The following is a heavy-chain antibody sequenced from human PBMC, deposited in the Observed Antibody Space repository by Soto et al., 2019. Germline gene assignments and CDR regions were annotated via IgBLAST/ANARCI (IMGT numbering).Heavy chain of an antibody. CDR3: AKDTGTTTQDLPYYYGMDV. J-gene: IGHJ6*02. CDR2: ISYDGSNK. D-gene: IGHD1-7*01. Sequence: QVQLVESGGGVVQPGRSLRLSCAASGFTFSSYGMHWVRQAPGKGLEWVAVISYDGSNKYYADSVKGRFTISRDNSKNTLDLQMNSLRAEDTAVYYCAKDTGTTTQDLPYYYGMDVWGQGTTVTVSS. V-gene: IGHV3-30*18. CDR1: GFTFSSYG.